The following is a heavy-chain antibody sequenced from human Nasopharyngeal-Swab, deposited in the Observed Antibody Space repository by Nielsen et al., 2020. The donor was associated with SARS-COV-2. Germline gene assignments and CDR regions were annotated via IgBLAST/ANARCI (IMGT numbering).Heavy chain of an antibody. D-gene: IGHD3-16*01. J-gene: IGHJ3*02. CDR1: GGSISSSSYY. Sequence: GSLRLSCTVSGGSISSSSYYWGWIRQPPGKGLEWIGSIYYSGSTYYNPSLKSRVTISVDTSKNQFSLKLSSVTAADTAVYYCAREGGYDPLTDAFDIWGQGTMVTVSS. CDR3: AREGGYDPLTDAFDI. V-gene: IGHV4-39*07. CDR2: IYYSGST.